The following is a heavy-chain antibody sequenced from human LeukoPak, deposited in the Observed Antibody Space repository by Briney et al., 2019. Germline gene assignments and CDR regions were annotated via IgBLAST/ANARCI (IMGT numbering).Heavy chain of an antibody. V-gene: IGHV4-30-2*01. Sequence: SETLSLTCTVSGGSISSGGYYWSWIRQPPGKGLEWIGYIYHSGSTYYNPSLKSRVTISVDRSKNQFSLKLSSVTAADTAVYYCARSRFKLVPDYWGQGTLVTVSS. D-gene: IGHD6-6*01. CDR1: GGSISSGGYY. J-gene: IGHJ4*02. CDR2: IYHSGST. CDR3: ARSRFKLVPDY.